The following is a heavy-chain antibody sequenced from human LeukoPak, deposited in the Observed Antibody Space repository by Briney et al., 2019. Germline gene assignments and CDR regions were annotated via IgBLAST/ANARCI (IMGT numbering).Heavy chain of an antibody. V-gene: IGHV3-21*01. CDR1: GFTFSSYS. Sequence: GGSLRLSCAASGFTFSSYSMNWVRQAPGKGLEWVSSISSSSSYIYYADSVKGRFTIFRDNAKNSLYLQMNSLRAEDTAVYYCARVNDFWSGYYTGWGQGTLVTVSS. CDR2: ISSSSSYI. J-gene: IGHJ4*02. CDR3: ARVNDFWSGYYTG. D-gene: IGHD3-3*01.